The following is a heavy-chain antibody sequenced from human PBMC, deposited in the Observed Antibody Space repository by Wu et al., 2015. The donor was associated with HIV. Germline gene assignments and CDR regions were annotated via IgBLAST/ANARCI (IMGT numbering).Heavy chain of an antibody. V-gene: IGHV1-69*12. CDR1: GGTFSSYA. Sequence: QVQLVQSGAEVKKPGSSVKVSCKASGGTFSSYAISWVRQAPGQGLEWMGGIIPIFGTANYAQKFQGRVTITADESTSTAYMELSSLRSEDTAVYYCARDLVPDIVVVPAAMYAFDIWGQGTMVTVSS. CDR3: ARDLVPDIVVVPAAMYAFDI. J-gene: IGHJ3*02. D-gene: IGHD2-2*01. CDR2: IIPIFGTA.